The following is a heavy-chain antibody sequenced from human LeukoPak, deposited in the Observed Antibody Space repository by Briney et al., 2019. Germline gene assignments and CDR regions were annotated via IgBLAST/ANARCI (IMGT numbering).Heavy chain of an antibody. J-gene: IGHJ6*02. V-gene: IGHV3-30*18. CDR1: GFTFSSYG. CDR2: ISYDGSNK. CDR3: AKDSRVGGGRSIAALVYYYGMDV. Sequence: PGRSLRLSCAASGFTFSSYGMHWVRQAPGKGLEWVAVISYDGSNKYYADSVKGRFTISRDSSKNTLYLQMHSLRAEDTAVYYCAKDSRVGGGRSIAALVYYYGMDVWGQGTTVTVSS. D-gene: IGHD6-6*01.